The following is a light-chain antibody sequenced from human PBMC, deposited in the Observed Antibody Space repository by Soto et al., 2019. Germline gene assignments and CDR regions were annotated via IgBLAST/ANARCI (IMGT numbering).Light chain of an antibody. J-gene: IGLJ1*01. CDR2: DVT. V-gene: IGLV2-14*01. CDR1: SSDVGGYHY. CDR3: SSYTSSSTPYV. Sequence: QSALPQPASVSGSPGQSITLSCTGTSSDVGGYHYVSWYQQHPVKAPKLMIYDVTNRPSGVSDRFSGSKSGNTASLTISGLQAEDEADYYCSSYTSSSTPYVFGTGTKLTVL.